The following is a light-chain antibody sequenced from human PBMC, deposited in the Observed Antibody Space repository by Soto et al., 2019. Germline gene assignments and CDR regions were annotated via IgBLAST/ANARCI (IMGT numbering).Light chain of an antibody. CDR2: KAS. CDR3: QQYNSYSRT. Sequence: DIQMTQSPSTLSASVGDRVTITCRASQSISSWLAWYRQKPGKAPKLLIYKASSLESGVPSRFSGSGSGTEFTLTISSLQPDDFATYYCQQYNSYSRTFGQGTK. V-gene: IGKV1-5*03. CDR1: QSISSW. J-gene: IGKJ1*01.